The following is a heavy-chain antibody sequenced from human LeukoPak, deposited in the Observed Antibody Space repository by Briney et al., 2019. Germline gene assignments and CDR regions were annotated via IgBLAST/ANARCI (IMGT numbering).Heavy chain of an antibody. CDR3: ARGLCSSTSCYQGPFDF. CDR2: IKNKSNGETT. CDR1: GFIFSSAW. D-gene: IGHD2-2*01. Sequence: GGSLRLSCAASGFIFSSAWMTWVRQAPGKGLEWVGHIKNKSNGETTDYAAPVKGRFIISRDDSKNTLYLQMNSLRTEDTAVYYCARGLCSSTSCYQGPFDFWGQGTLVTVSS. J-gene: IGHJ4*02. V-gene: IGHV3-15*01.